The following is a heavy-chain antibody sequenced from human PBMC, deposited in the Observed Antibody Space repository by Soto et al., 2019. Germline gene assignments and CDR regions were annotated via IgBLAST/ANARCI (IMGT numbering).Heavy chain of an antibody. CDR3: ARAGYCSSTSCDGPPVSIYYGMDV. Sequence: PSQTLSLTCAISGDSVSSNSAAWNWIRQSPSRGLEWLGRTYYKSKWYNDYAVSVKSRITINPDTSKNQFSLQLNSVTPEDTAVYYCARAGYCSSTSCDGPPVSIYYGMDVWGQGTTVTVSS. CDR1: GDSVSSNSAA. V-gene: IGHV6-1*01. CDR2: TYYKSKWYN. D-gene: IGHD2-2*01. J-gene: IGHJ6*02.